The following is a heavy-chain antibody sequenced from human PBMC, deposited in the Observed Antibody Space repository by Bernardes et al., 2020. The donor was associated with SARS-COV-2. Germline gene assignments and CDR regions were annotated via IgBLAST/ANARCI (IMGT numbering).Heavy chain of an antibody. V-gene: IGHV1-46*01. CDR1: GHTITSQY. J-gene: IGHJ4*02. CDR2: ISPRGDII. D-gene: IGHD6-13*01. Sequence: ASVKVSCKASGHTITSQYMHWVRQAPGQGLEWMALISPRGDIIDYAQKFRGRLTVTRDTSTSTVYMELSSLTSEDTAVYFCARDQSAADRVWWLDSWGQGTLVTVSS. CDR3: ARDQSAADRVWWLDS.